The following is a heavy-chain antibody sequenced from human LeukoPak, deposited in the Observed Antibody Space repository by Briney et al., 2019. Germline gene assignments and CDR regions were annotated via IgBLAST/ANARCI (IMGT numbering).Heavy chain of an antibody. CDR2: ISTTSGTM. CDR1: GFTFSDYS. D-gene: IGHD3-22*01. Sequence: GGSLRLSCTASGFTFSDYSMNWVRQAPGKGLEWVSYISTTSGTMYYADSVRGRFTISRDNAKNSLYLQMNSLRAEDTAVYYCASSSGYYSPFDPWGQGTLVTVSS. V-gene: IGHV3-48*01. J-gene: IGHJ5*02. CDR3: ASSSGYYSPFDP.